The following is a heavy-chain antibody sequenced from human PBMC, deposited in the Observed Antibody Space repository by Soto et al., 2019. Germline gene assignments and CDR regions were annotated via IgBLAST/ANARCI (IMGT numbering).Heavy chain of an antibody. CDR3: AKLVGPAARRSSMDV. Sequence: QVQLVQSGAEVKTPGSSVKVSCKASGGTFTSYAVSWVRQAPGQGLEWMGVSIPIFGTANYARKFQGRVTITADKSTSTAYMERSSLRSEDTAVYYCAKLVGPAARRSSMDVWGQGTTVTVSS. V-gene: IGHV1-69*06. J-gene: IGHJ6*02. CDR1: GGTFTSYA. CDR2: SIPIFGTA. D-gene: IGHD2-2*01.